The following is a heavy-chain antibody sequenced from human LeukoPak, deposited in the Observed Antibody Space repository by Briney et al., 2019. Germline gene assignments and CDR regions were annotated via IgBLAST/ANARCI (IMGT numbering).Heavy chain of an antibody. CDR2: INHSGST. J-gene: IGHJ4*02. CDR1: GGSFGGYY. Sequence: SETLSLTCAVYGGSFGGYYWSWIRQPPGKGLEWIGEINHSGSTNYNPSLKSRVTISVDTSKNQFSLKLSSVTAADTAVYYCARVGYSSSWPFDYWGQGTLVTVSS. D-gene: IGHD6-13*01. CDR3: ARVGYSSSWPFDY. V-gene: IGHV4-34*01.